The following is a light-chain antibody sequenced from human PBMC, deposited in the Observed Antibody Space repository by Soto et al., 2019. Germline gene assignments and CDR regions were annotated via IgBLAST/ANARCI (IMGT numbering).Light chain of an antibody. CDR1: RSVSSSN. CDR3: QQYGSSPLT. Sequence: EIVLTQSPGTLSLSPGERATLSCRASRSVSSSNLAWYQQKPGQAPRLLIYGASSRATGIPDRFSGSGSGTDFTLTISRLEPEDFAVYYCQQYGSSPLTFGGGTKVEIK. CDR2: GAS. V-gene: IGKV3-20*01. J-gene: IGKJ4*01.